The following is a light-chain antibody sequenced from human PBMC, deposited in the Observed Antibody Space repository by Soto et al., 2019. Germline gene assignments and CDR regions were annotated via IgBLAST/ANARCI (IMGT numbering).Light chain of an antibody. CDR3: TSYAGGNNV. CDR1: SSDVGGYNY. V-gene: IGLV2-8*01. J-gene: IGLJ1*01. CDR2: EVN. Sequence: QSALTQPPSASGSPGQSVTISCTGTSSDVGGYNYVSWYQQHPGKVPKLIIYEVNKRPSGVPDRFSGSKSGNTASLIVAGRQAEDEADYYCTSYAGGNNVFGTGTKLTVL.